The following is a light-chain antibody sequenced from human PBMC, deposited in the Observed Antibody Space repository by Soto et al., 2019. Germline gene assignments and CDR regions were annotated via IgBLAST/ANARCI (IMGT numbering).Light chain of an antibody. Sequence: DVQMTQSPSSLSASVGDRVTITCRASQGISNFVAWYQQIAGKVPKLLIHSASTLQSGVPSRFSGSGSGTDFTLTISSLQAEDVAAYYCQQYYSTLSWTFGQGTKVDIK. J-gene: IGKJ1*01. CDR2: SAS. V-gene: IGKV1-27*01. CDR1: QGISNF. CDR3: QQYYSTLSWT.